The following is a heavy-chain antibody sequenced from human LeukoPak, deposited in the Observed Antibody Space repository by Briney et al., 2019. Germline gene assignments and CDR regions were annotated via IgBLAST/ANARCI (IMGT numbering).Heavy chain of an antibody. V-gene: IGHV4-39*07. D-gene: IGHD3-3*01. Sequence: SETLSLTCTVSGGSISSSSYYWGWIRQPPGKGLEWVGSIYYSGSTYYNPSLKSRVTISVDTSKNQFSLKLSSVTAADTAVYYCARGRGDRITIFGVVIMEYYFDYWGQGTLVTVSS. CDR3: ARGRGDRITIFGVVIMEYYFDY. J-gene: IGHJ4*02. CDR1: GGSISSSSYY. CDR2: IYYSGST.